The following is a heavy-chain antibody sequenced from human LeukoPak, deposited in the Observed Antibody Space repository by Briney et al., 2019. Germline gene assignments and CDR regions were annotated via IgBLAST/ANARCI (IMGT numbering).Heavy chain of an antibody. D-gene: IGHD3-22*01. CDR1: GLTFSSHG. V-gene: IGHV3-33*07. CDR2: IWYDGSNK. Sequence: GRSLRLSCEASGLTFSSHGMYWVRQAPGKGLEWVALIWYDGSNKYYADSVKGRFTISRDNPNNTLYLQMNSLRAEDTAVYYCARSGRGYYDSLDHWGQGDLVTVSS. J-gene: IGHJ4*02. CDR3: ARSGRGYYDSLDH.